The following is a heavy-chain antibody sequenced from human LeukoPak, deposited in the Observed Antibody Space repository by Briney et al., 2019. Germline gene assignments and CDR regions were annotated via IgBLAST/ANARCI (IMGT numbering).Heavy chain of an antibody. CDR1: GGSISSDAYF. J-gene: IGHJ4*02. D-gene: IGHD6-6*01. Sequence: TLSLTCTVSGGSISSDAYFWSWIRQHPGKGLEWIAYIYYSGSTYYTPSLKSRVTISVDTSKNQFSLKLSSVTAADTAVYYCARTSIATRDFDYWGQGTLVTVSS. V-gene: IGHV4-31*03. CDR3: ARTSIATRDFDY. CDR2: IYYSGST.